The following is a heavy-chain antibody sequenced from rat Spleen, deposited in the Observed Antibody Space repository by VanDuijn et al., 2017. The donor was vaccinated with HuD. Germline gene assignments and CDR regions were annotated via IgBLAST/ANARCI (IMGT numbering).Heavy chain of an antibody. V-gene: IGHV5-19*01. CDR3: ATAGSRVSRFAY. CDR2: ISPSGSTT. Sequence: EVQLVESGGGLVQPGRSLKLSCAASGFTFSDYAMAWVRQAPKKGLEWVASISPSGSTTHYRDSVRGRFTIFRDMAKSTLYLQMDSLRSEDTATYYCATAGSRVSRFAYWGQGTLVTVSS. CDR1: GFTFSDYA. J-gene: IGHJ3*01. D-gene: IGHD1-4*01.